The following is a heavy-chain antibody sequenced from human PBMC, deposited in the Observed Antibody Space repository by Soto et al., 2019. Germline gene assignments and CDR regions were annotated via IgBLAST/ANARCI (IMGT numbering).Heavy chain of an antibody. CDR1: GFTLSLYS. D-gene: IGHD6-13*01. V-gene: IGHV3-21*01. CDR2: ISDSGRYI. Sequence: GSLGLSCVAAGFTLSLYSMNWVRQAPGKGLEWVSSISDSGRYIYYTDSVKGRFTISRDNAKNSLVLQMNSLRVEDTAVYYWARDVANGQHSYVNWGRGTLVTVSS. CDR3: ARDVANGQHSYVN. J-gene: IGHJ4*02.